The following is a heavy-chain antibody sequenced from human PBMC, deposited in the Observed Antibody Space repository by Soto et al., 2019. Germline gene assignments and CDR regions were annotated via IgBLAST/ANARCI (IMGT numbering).Heavy chain of an antibody. V-gene: IGHV1-69*01. D-gene: IGHD2-15*01. CDR2: IIPIFGTA. Sequence: SSVQVTCTASGGTFSTYGISWGRQAPGQGLEWMGQIIPIFGTANYAQKLQGRVTITADEFTTTAYMELRSLRFEDTDVYYSVRDIRGGVGLATANSGMDGWGQGTTVTVAS. CDR3: VRDIRGGVGLATANSGMDG. CDR1: GGTFSTYG. J-gene: IGHJ6*02.